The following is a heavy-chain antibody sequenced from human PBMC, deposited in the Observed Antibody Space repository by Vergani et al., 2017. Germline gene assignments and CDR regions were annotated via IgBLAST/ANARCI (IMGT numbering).Heavy chain of an antibody. V-gene: IGHV4-39*07. D-gene: IGHD6-19*01. CDR2: IYYSGST. CDR3: ARGRAVAGTDAFDI. J-gene: IGHJ3*02. CDR1: GGSISSSSYY. Sequence: QLQLQESGPGLVKPSETLSLTCTVSGGSISSSSYYWGWIRQPPGKGLEWIGSIYYSGSTYYNPSLKSRVTISVDTSKNQFSLKLSSVTAADTAVYYCARGRAVAGTDAFDIWGQGTMVTVSS.